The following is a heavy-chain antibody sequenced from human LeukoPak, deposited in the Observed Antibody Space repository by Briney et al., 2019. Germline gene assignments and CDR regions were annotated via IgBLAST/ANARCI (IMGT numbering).Heavy chain of an antibody. CDR3: ARPNAGYYSEFEL. Sequence: SETLSLTCTVSGGSISGSSYYWGWIRQPPGKGLEWIGSIYSSGSTDYNPSLKSRVTISVDTSKNQFSLKLSSVTAADTAVYYCARPNAGYYSEFELWGQGTLVTVSS. CDR1: GGSISGSSYY. D-gene: IGHD2/OR15-2a*01. J-gene: IGHJ4*02. V-gene: IGHV4-39*01. CDR2: IYSSGST.